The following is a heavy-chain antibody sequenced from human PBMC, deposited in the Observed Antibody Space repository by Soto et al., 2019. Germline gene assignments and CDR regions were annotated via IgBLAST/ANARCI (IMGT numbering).Heavy chain of an antibody. CDR2: ISYDGSNK. V-gene: IGHV3-30-3*01. J-gene: IGHJ3*02. CDR3: ARGGVVVVAATSRIDAFDI. D-gene: IGHD2-15*01. CDR1: GFTFSSYA. Sequence: PGGSLRLSCAASGFTFSSYAMHWVRQAPGKGLEWVAVISYDGSNKYYADSVKGRFTISRDNSKNTLYPQMNSLRAEDTAVYYCARGGVVVVAATSRIDAFDIWGQGTMVTVSS.